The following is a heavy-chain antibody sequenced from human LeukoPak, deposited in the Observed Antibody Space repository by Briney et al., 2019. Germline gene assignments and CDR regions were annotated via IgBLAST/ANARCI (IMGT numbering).Heavy chain of an antibody. J-gene: IGHJ4*02. CDR3: SNTLNTVVVPAAMRPGY. D-gene: IGHD2-2*01. CDR2: LYSDDST. CDR1: GFTFSSSY. Sequence: PGGSLRLSCAASGFTFSSSYMSWVRQAPGKGLECVSLLYSDDSTYYADSVKGRFTISRDNSKNTLYLQMNSLRAEDTAVYYCSNTLNTVVVPAAMRPGYWGQGTLVTVSS. V-gene: IGHV3-53*01.